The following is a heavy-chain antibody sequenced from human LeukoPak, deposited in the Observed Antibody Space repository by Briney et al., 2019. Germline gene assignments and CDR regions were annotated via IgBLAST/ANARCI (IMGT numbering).Heavy chain of an antibody. Sequence: SETLSLICTVSGGSMSSFYWSWIRQPPGKGLEWIGYIYYSGSTNYNPSLKSRVTISIDTSRNQFSLKLSSVTAADAAVYYCARQGTYTATFDYWGQGSLVTVSS. CDR1: GGSMSSFY. CDR3: ARQGTYTATFDY. J-gene: IGHJ4*02. CDR2: IYYSGST. D-gene: IGHD5-18*01. V-gene: IGHV4-59*08.